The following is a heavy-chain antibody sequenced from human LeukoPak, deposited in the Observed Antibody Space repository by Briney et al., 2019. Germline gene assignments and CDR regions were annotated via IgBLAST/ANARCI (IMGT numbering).Heavy chain of an antibody. V-gene: IGHV3-33*01. CDR1: GFTSSSYG. CDR3: ARDTTQIAAAGTFDY. Sequence: GGSLRLSCAASGFTSSSYGMHWVRQAPGKGLEWVAVIWYDGSNKYYADSVKGRFTISRDNSKNTLYLQMNSLRAEDTAVYYCARDTTQIAAAGTFDYWGQGTLVTVSS. CDR2: IWYDGSNK. D-gene: IGHD6-13*01. J-gene: IGHJ4*02.